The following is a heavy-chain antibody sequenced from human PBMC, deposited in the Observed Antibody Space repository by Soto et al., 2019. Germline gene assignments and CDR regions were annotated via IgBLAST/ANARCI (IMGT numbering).Heavy chain of an antibody. J-gene: IGHJ4*02. CDR2: ISGSGGRT. D-gene: IGHD3-10*01. CDR3: AKLGFSGTYFHFDY. CDR1: GSPFINFA. Sequence: GGSLRLSCEASGSPFINFAMNWVRQSPGKGLEWVSSISGSGGRTWYADSVRGRFTISRDNSQNTLYLQMNGLRGEDTAVYYCAKLGFSGTYFHFDYWGQGALVTVSS. V-gene: IGHV3-23*01.